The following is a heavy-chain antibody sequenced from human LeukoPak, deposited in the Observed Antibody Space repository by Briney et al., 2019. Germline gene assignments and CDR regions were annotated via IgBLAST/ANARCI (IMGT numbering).Heavy chain of an antibody. CDR3: ARDDILSDENGFDM. J-gene: IGHJ3*02. CDR1: GFSFSSYS. CDR2: VSGGSDYI. Sequence: GGSLRLSCAASGFSFSSYSMNWVRQAPGKGLEWVSSVSGGSDYIYYADSVKGRFTISRDNAVNSLYLQMNSLRAEDTGVYYCARDDILSDENGFDMWGRGTMVTVSS. V-gene: IGHV3-21*01. D-gene: IGHD3-9*01.